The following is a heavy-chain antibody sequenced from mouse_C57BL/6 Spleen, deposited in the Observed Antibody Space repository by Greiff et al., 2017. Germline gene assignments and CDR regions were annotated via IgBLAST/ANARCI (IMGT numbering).Heavy chain of an antibody. D-gene: IGHD4-1*01. CDR3: AGQDWDRGYYAMDY. CDR2: ISGGGGNT. Sequence: EVQLVEPGGGLVKPGGSLKLSCAASGFTFSSYTMSWVRQTPGKRLEWVATISGGGGNTYYPDSVKGRFTISRDNAKNTLYLQMSSLRSEDTALYYCAGQDWDRGYYAMDYWGQGTSVTVSS. J-gene: IGHJ4*01. V-gene: IGHV5-9*01. CDR1: GFTFSSYT.